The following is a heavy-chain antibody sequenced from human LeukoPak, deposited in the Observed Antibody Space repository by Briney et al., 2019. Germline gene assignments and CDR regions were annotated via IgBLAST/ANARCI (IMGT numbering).Heavy chain of an antibody. V-gene: IGHV1-3*01. J-gene: IGHJ3*02. D-gene: IGHD3-22*01. Sequence: ASVKVSCKASGYTFTSYAMHWVRQAPGQRLEWMGWINAGNGNTKYSQEFQDRVTMTTDTSTRTAYMELRSLRSDDTAVCYCARDPSWYYYDSSGPKKPPGAFDIWGQGTMVTVSS. CDR1: GYTFTSYA. CDR2: INAGNGNT. CDR3: ARDPSWYYYDSSGPKKPPGAFDI.